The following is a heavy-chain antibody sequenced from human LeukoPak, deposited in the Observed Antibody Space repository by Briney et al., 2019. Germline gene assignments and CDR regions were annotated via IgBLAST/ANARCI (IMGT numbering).Heavy chain of an antibody. J-gene: IGHJ4*02. V-gene: IGHV3-23*01. CDR3: AKGCRGSRPYYFDF. CDR2: ITDSGGDT. D-gene: IGHD3-10*01. Sequence: GGSLRLSCAASGFSFNKYAMSWVRQAPGKGPEWVSAITDSGGDTYHADSVKGRFTISRDNSKNTLYLQMNSLRVEDSAIYHCAKGCRGSRPYYFDFWGQGTLVTVSS. CDR1: GFSFNKYA.